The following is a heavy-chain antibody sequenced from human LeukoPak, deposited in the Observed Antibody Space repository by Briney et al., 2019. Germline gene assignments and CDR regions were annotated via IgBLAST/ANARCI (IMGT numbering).Heavy chain of an antibody. V-gene: IGHV5-51*01. J-gene: IGHJ4*02. CDR2: IYPGDSDI. CDR3: ARHLGDY. D-gene: IGHD3-16*01. CDR1: GYSFTNYW. Sequence: GESLQISCQASGYSFTNYWIGWVRQMPGKGLEWMGIIYPGDSDIKYNPSFQGQVTISADKSINTAYLQWRSLKASDSAMYYCARHLGDYWGQGTLVTVSS.